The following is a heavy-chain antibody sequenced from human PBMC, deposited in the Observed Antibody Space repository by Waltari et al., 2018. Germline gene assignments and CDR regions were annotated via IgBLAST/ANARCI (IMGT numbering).Heavy chain of an antibody. CDR2: IYSGGST. Sequence: EVQLVESGGGLIQPGGSLRLSCAASGFTVSSNYMSWVRQAPGKGLEWVSGIYSGGSTYYADSVKGRFTISRDNSKNTVYLQMDSLRVEDTAMYYCARRLVVAGTLDVFDLWGQGTRVIVSS. CDR3: ARRLVVAGTLDVFDL. D-gene: IGHD2-15*01. V-gene: IGHV3-53*01. CDR1: GFTVSSNY. J-gene: IGHJ3*01.